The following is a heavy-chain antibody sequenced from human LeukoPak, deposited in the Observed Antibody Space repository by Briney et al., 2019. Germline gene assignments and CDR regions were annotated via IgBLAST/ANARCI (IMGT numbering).Heavy chain of an antibody. D-gene: IGHD1-26*01. CDR2: LNEDGSTA. V-gene: IGHV3-74*01. Sequence: ASLRLSFAASGFPFSLYWMHWVRQGPGKGLMWVSRLNEDGSTADYADSVKGRFTMSRDNAKGKVFLEMRGLTVEDTAIYFCVRERIYYSDLAYKERENFDPWGRGTLVTVSS. J-gene: IGHJ5*02. CDR3: VRERIYYSDLAYKERENFDP. CDR1: GFPFSLYW.